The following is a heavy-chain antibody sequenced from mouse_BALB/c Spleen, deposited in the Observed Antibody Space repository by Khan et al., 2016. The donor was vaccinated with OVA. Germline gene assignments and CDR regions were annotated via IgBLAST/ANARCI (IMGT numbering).Heavy chain of an antibody. D-gene: IGHD2-14*01. V-gene: IGHV1-26*01. CDR2: INPNTDNI. CDR3: ARWYDFFAS. Sequence: VQLQQSGPDLVKPGASVKISCKASNYSFTLYYMSWVKQSHGKSLEWIGRINPNTDNINYNQEFKGKDILTVDKSSNTDYMELRSLTSEDSAVYFCARWYDFFASWGQGTLVTVSA. CDR1: NYSFTLYY. J-gene: IGHJ3*01.